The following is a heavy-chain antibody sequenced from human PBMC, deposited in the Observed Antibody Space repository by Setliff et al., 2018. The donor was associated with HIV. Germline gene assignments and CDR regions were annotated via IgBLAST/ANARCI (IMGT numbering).Heavy chain of an antibody. V-gene: IGHV4-59*01. J-gene: IGHJ4*02. CDR3: ARERPQSPFFDY. CDR2: IYYNGGT. D-gene: IGHD6-19*01. CDR1: GGSITSYY. Sequence: SETLSLTCTVSGGSITSYYWSWIRQTPGKRLEYIGYIYYNGGTNYNHSLKSRVTISLDTSKNQFSLSLRSVTAADTAVYFCARERPQSPFFDYWGQGTLVTVSS.